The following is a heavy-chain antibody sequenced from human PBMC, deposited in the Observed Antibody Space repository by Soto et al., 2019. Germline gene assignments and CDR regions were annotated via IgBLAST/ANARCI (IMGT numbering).Heavy chain of an antibody. D-gene: IGHD3-9*01. V-gene: IGHV3-74*01. CDR2: INSDGSST. J-gene: IGHJ6*02. CDR3: ARDQKDYDILTGYYNVGYYYGMDV. Sequence: GGSLRLSCAASGFTFSSYWMHWVRQAPGKGLVWVSRINSDGSSTSYADSVKGRFTISRDNAKNTLYLQMNSLRAEDTAVYYCARDQKDYDILTGYYNVGYYYGMDVWGQGTTVTVSS. CDR1: GFTFSSYW.